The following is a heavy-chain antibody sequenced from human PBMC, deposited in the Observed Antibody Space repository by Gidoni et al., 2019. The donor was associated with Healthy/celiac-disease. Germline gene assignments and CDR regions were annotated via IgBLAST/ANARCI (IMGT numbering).Heavy chain of an antibody. CDR3: ARERTYYYDSSGWAFDI. Sequence: QVQLVQSGAEVKKPGASVKVSCKASGYTFTGYYMHWVRQAPGQGLEWMGWINPNSGGTNFAPKFQGRVTLIRDTSISTAYMELSRLRSDDTAVYYCARERTYYYDSSGWAFDIWGQGTMVTVSS. CDR1: GYTFTGYY. D-gene: IGHD3-22*01. CDR2: INPNSGGT. V-gene: IGHV1-2*02. J-gene: IGHJ3*02.